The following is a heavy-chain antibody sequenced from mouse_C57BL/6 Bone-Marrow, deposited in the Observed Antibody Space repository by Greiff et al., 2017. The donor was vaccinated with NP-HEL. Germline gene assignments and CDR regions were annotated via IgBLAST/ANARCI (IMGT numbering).Heavy chain of an antibody. V-gene: IGHV1-5*01. CDR3: TRATYYGSSSWFAY. CDR2: IYPGNSDT. CDR1: GYTFTSYW. D-gene: IGHD1-1*01. Sequence: VQLQQSGTVLARPGASVKMSCKTSGYTFTSYWMHWVKQRPGQGLEWIGAIYPGNSDTSYNQKFKGKAKLTAVTSASTAYMELSSLTNEDSAVYYCTRATYYGSSSWFAYWGQGTLVTVSA. J-gene: IGHJ3*01.